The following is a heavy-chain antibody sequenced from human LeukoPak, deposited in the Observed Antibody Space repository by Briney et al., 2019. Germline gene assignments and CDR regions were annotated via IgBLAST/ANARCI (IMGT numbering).Heavy chain of an antibody. Sequence: SKTLSLTCAVYDGSFSGYYWTWIRQPPGKGLEWIGEINHSGSTNYNPPLKSRVTISVDTSKNQFSLKLTSVTAADTAVYYCARVHGYYDILTGYYRYYFDYWGQGTLVTVSS. V-gene: IGHV4-34*01. D-gene: IGHD3-9*01. CDR2: INHSGST. CDR1: DGSFSGYY. CDR3: ARVHGYYDILTGYYRYYFDY. J-gene: IGHJ4*02.